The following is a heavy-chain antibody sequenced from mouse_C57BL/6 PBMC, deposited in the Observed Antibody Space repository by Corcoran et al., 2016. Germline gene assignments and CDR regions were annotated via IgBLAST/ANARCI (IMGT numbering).Heavy chain of an antibody. CDR2: INPNNGGT. Sequence: EVQLQQSGPELVTPGASVKISCKASGYPFTDYYLNWVKQSHGKSLEWIGDINPNNGGTSYNQKFKGKATLTVDKSSSTAYMELRSLTSEDSAVYYCASSRLGYDGYAWFAYWGQGTLVTVSA. V-gene: IGHV1-26*01. CDR3: ASSRLGYDGYAWFAY. D-gene: IGHD2-3*01. CDR1: GYPFTDYY. J-gene: IGHJ3*01.